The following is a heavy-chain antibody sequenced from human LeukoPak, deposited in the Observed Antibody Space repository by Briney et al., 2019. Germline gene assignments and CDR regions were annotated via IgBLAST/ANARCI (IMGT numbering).Heavy chain of an antibody. CDR2: ISGSGGST. CDR1: GFTFSSYA. V-gene: IGHV3-23*01. J-gene: IGHJ4*02. CDR3: AKGDHYDFWSGPYFDY. Sequence: GGSLRLSCAASGFTFSSYAMSWVRQAPGKGLEWVSAISGSGGSTYYADSVKGRFTISRDNSKNTLYLQMNSLRAEDTAVYYCAKGDHYDFWSGPYFDYWGQGTLVTVSS. D-gene: IGHD3-3*01.